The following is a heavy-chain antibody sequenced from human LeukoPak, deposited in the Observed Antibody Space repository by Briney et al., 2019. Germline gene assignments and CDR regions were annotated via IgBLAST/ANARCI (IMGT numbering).Heavy chain of an antibody. J-gene: IGHJ3*02. D-gene: IGHD4-17*01. CDR3: ARDPAQDDYGAVDAFDI. Sequence: PSETLSLTCTVSGGSISSYYWSWIRQPAGKGLEWIGRIYTSGSTNYNPSLKSRVTMSVDTSKNQFSLKLSSVAAADTAVYYCARDPAQDDYGAVDAFDIWGQGTMVTVSS. CDR2: IYTSGST. CDR1: GGSISSYY. V-gene: IGHV4-4*07.